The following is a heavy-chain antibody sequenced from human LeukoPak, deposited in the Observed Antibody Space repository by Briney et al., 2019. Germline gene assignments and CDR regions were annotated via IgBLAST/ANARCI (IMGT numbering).Heavy chain of an antibody. D-gene: IGHD6-13*01. V-gene: IGHV4-39*01. CDR2: IYYSGST. CDR1: GGSISSSSYY. CDR3: ARHRSEASWFYY. J-gene: IGHJ4*02. Sequence: PSETLSLTCTVPGGSISSSSYYWGWIRQPPGKGLEWIGSIYYSGSTYYNPSLKSRVTISVDTSKNQFSLKLSSVTAADTAVYYCARHRSEASWFYYWGQGTLVTVSS.